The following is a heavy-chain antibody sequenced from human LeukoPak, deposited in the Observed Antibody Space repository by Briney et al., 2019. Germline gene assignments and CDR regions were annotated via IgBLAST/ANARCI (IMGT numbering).Heavy chain of an antibody. V-gene: IGHV4-61*02. Sequence: PSETLSLTCTVSGGSISSGSYYWSWIRQPAGKGLEWIGRIYTSGSTNYNPSLKSRVTISVDTSKNQFSLKLSSVTAADTAVYYCARQGVYGSSWYYYYMDVWGKGTTDTVSS. CDR3: ARQGVYGSSWYYYYMDV. J-gene: IGHJ6*03. CDR2: IYTSGST. D-gene: IGHD6-13*01. CDR1: GGSISSGSYY.